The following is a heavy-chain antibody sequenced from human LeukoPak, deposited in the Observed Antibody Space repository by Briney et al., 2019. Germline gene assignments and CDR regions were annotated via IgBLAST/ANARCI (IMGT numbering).Heavy chain of an antibody. J-gene: IGHJ5*02. CDR2: ICYSGST. CDR3: AKLPGSPYNWFDP. Sequence: SETLSLTCTVSGDSISSTSHYWDWIRQPPGKGLEWIGSICYSGSTYYNPSLKSRVTISVDTSKNQFSLKLSSVTATDTAIYHCAKLPGSPYNWFDPWGQGTLVTVSS. CDR1: GDSISSTSHY. V-gene: IGHV4-39*01.